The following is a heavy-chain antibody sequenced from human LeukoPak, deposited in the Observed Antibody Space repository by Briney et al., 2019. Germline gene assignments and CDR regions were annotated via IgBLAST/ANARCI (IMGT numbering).Heavy chain of an antibody. Sequence: GGSLRLSCAASGFTFSSHAMSWVRQAPGKGLEWVAIIKQDGSEKYYVDSVKGRFTISRDNAKNSLYLQMNSLRAEDTAVYYCARDHYGDYGLGTRFDYWGQGTLVTVSS. CDR2: IKQDGSEK. CDR1: GFTFSSHA. V-gene: IGHV3-7*01. CDR3: ARDHYGDYGLGTRFDY. J-gene: IGHJ4*02. D-gene: IGHD4-17*01.